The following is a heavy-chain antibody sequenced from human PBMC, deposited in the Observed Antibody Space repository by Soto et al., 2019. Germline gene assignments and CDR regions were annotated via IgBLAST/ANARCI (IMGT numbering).Heavy chain of an antibody. CDR2: INHSGST. CDR1: GGSFSTYY. J-gene: IGHJ5*02. V-gene: IGHV4-34*01. Sequence: SETLSLTCAVYGGSFSTYYWSWIRQPPGKGLEWIGEINHSGSTNYNPSLKSRVTISVGTSKNQFSLKLSSVTAADTAVYYCARVKGVEAAGKWFDPWGQGTLVTVSS. CDR3: ARVKGVEAAGKWFDP. D-gene: IGHD6-13*01.